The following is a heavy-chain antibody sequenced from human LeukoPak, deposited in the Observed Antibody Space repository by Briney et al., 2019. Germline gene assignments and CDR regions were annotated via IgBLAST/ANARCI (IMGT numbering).Heavy chain of an antibody. CDR1: GGSISSSNW. J-gene: IGHJ6*02. Sequence: SETLSLTCAVSGGSISSSNWWSWVRQPPEKGLEWIGEIYHSGSTNYNPSLKSRVTISVDKSKNQFSLKLSSVTAADTAVYYCASRASTGSRLFYYYYGMDVWGQGTTVTVSS. D-gene: IGHD1-1*01. V-gene: IGHV4-4*02. CDR2: IYHSGST. CDR3: ASRASTGSRLFYYYYGMDV.